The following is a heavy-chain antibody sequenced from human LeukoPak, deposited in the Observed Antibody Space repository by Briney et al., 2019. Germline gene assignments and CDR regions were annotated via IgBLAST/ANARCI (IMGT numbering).Heavy chain of an antibody. V-gene: IGHV4-59*01. CDR3: ARVRGDFWSGHMLPDDAFDI. Sequence: SETLSLTCTVSGGSISSYYWSWIRQPPGKGLEWIGYIYYSGSTNYIPSLKSRVTISVDTSKNQFSLKLSSVTAADTAVYYCARVRGDFWSGHMLPDDAFDIWGQGTMVTVSS. CDR1: GGSISSYY. J-gene: IGHJ3*02. D-gene: IGHD3-3*01. CDR2: IYYSGST.